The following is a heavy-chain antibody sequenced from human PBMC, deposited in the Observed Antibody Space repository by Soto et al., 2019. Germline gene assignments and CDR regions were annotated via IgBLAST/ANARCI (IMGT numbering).Heavy chain of an antibody. CDR1: GFTFSSYG. CDR3: AKDLKWWSRNYYFDY. D-gene: IGHD2-15*01. V-gene: IGHV3-30*18. CDR2: ISYDGSNK. Sequence: RLSCAASGFTFSSYGMHWVRQAPGKGLEWVAVISYDGSNKYYADSVKGRFTISRDNSKNTLYLQMNSLRAEDTAVYYCAKDLKWWSRNYYFDYWGQGTLVTVSS. J-gene: IGHJ4*02.